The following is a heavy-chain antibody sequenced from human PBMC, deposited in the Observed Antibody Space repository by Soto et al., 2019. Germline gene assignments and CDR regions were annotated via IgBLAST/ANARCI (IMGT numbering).Heavy chain of an antibody. CDR1: GYTFTSYA. CDR3: ARVSSPSSRLQSSPLGY. D-gene: IGHD5-12*01. Sequence: QVQLVQSGAEVKKPGASVKVSCKASGYTFTSYAMHWVRQAPGQRLEWMGWINAGNGNTKYSQKFQGRVTITRDTSASTADMELSSLRSEDTAVYYCARVSSPSSRLQSSPLGYWGQGTLVTVSS. J-gene: IGHJ4*02. V-gene: IGHV1-3*01. CDR2: INAGNGNT.